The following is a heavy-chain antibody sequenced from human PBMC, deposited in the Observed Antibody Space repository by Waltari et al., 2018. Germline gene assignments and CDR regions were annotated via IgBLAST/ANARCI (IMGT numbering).Heavy chain of an antibody. J-gene: IGHJ6*02. Sequence: QVQLQESGPGLVKPSETLSLTCTVSGGSISSYYWSWIRQPAGKGLEWIGRIYTSGSTNYNPSRKSRVTMSVDTSKNQFSLKLSSVTAADTAVYYCARDWSTAKDYYYYYGMDVWGQGTTVTVSS. CDR3: ARDWSTAKDYYYYYGMDV. V-gene: IGHV4-4*07. CDR2: IYTSGST. CDR1: GGSISSYY. D-gene: IGHD5-18*01.